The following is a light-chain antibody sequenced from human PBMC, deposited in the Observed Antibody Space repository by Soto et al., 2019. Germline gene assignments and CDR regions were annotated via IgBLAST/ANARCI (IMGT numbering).Light chain of an antibody. J-gene: IGKJ4*01. CDR3: LQYYSTPLS. V-gene: IGKV4-1*01. Sequence: DIVMTQSPDSLAVSLGERATINCKSSQSVLYSSNNKNYLAWYQQKPGQPPKLLIYWASTRESGVPDRFSGSGSGTDFTLTIRSLQAEDVAVYYCLQYYSTPLSFGGGTKLEIK. CDR1: QSVLYSSNNKNY. CDR2: WAS.